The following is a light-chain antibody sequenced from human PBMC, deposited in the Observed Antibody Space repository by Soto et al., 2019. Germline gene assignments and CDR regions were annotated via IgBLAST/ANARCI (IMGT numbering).Light chain of an antibody. CDR1: QTISSW. V-gene: IGKV1-5*03. CDR2: KAS. J-gene: IGKJ1*01. Sequence: IQSTQSPSSLSASVVDRVTITCRASQTISSWLAWYQQKPGKAPKLLIYKASTLKSGVPSRFSGSGSGTDFTLTISSLQPEDFATYYCLQEFNFPWTFGPGTKVDIK. CDR3: LQEFNFPWT.